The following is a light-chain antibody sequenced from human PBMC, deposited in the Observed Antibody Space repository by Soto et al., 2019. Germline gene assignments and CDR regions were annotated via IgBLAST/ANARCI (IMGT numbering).Light chain of an antibody. CDR2: GAS. Sequence: EIVMTQFPATLSVSPVERATLYFMASLSVSSNLAWYQQKPGQAPRLLIYGASTRATGIPARFSGGGSGTEFSLTISSLQSEDFAVYYCQQRSNWPQTCGQGTKVDIK. CDR1: LSVSSN. CDR3: QQRSNWPQT. J-gene: IGKJ1*01. V-gene: IGKV3-15*01.